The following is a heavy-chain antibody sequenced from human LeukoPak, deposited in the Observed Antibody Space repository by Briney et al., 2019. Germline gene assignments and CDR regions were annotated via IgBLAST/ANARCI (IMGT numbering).Heavy chain of an antibody. Sequence: SETLSLTCAVSGGSISSGGYSWSWIRQPPGKGLEWIGYIYYSGSTYYNPSLKSRVTISVDTSKNQFSLKLSSVTAADTAVYYCARGPPNIVVVPAAKGPFDYWGQGTLVTVSS. CDR2: IYYSGST. D-gene: IGHD2-2*01. J-gene: IGHJ4*02. V-gene: IGHV4-30-4*07. CDR3: ARGPPNIVVVPAAKGPFDY. CDR1: GGSISSGGYS.